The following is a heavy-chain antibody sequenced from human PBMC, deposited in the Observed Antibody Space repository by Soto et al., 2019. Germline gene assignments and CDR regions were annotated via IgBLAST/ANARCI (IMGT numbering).Heavy chain of an antibody. CDR1: GGSISSGGYS. D-gene: IGHD6-13*01. CDR2: IYHSGST. J-gene: IGHJ6*02. V-gene: IGHV4-30-2*01. Sequence: QLQLQESGSGLVKPSQTLSLTCAVSGGSISSGGYSWSWIRQPPGKGLEWIGYIYHSGSTYYNPSLKRRVIISVDRSKNQFSLQLSSVTAADTAVYYCARAVRSDSSRWDYYYYHGMDVWGQGTTVTVSS. CDR3: ARAVRSDSSRWDYYYYHGMDV.